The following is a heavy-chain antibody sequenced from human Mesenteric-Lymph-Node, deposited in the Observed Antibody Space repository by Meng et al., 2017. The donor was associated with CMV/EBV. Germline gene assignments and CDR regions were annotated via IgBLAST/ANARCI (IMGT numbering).Heavy chain of an antibody. V-gene: IGHV3-20*04. CDR3: AREPRYSGSYYFDY. Sequence: GGSLRLSCAASGFTFVDYGMSWVRQAPGKGLEYVSGINWSGEITAYAESVEGRFTISRDNARNSLSLEMTGLRAEDTALYYCAREPRYSGSYYFDYWGQGTLVTVSS. J-gene: IGHJ4*02. CDR1: GFTFVDYG. D-gene: IGHD5-12*01. CDR2: INWSGEIT.